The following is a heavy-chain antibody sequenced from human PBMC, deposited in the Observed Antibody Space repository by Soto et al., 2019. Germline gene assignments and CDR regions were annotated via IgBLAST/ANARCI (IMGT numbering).Heavy chain of an antibody. CDR2: INPKSGGT. V-gene: IGHV1-2*04. Sequence: GSVKVSCKASGYSFTDYHIHWVRQAPGQGLEWLGRINPKSGGTSTAQKFQGWVTMTTDTSISTASMELTRLTSDDTAIYYCARGDSTDCSNGVCSFFYNHDMEVWGKGTTVT. D-gene: IGHD2-8*01. J-gene: IGHJ6*04. CDR3: ARGDSTDCSNGVCSFFYNHDMEV. CDR1: GYSFTDYH.